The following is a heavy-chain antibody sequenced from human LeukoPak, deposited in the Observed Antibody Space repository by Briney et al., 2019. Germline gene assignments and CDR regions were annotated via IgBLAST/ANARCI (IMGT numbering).Heavy chain of an antibody. CDR2: ISSSGSTT. Sequence: GGSLRLSCAASGFTFSSYEMNWVRQAPGKGLEWVSYISSSGSTTYYADSVKGRFTISRDNSKNTLHLQMNSLRAEDTAAYYCAKFAQRYCSGGSCHPFDYWGQGTLVTVSS. J-gene: IGHJ4*02. CDR1: GFTFSSYE. D-gene: IGHD2-15*01. CDR3: AKFAQRYCSGGSCHPFDY. V-gene: IGHV3-48*03.